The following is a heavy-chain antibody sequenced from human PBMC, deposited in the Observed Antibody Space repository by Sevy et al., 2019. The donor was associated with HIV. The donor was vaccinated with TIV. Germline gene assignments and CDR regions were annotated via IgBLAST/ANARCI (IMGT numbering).Heavy chain of an antibody. Sequence: GGSLRLSCAASGFTFSSYAMSWVRQAPGKGLEWVSAISGSGGSTYYADSVKGRFTISRDNSKNTLYLQMNSLRAEDTAVYFCAKDQYEYSYGFDYWCQGTLVTVSS. V-gene: IGHV3-23*01. D-gene: IGHD5-18*01. CDR2: ISGSGGST. CDR1: GFTFSSYA. CDR3: AKDQYEYSYGFDY. J-gene: IGHJ4*02.